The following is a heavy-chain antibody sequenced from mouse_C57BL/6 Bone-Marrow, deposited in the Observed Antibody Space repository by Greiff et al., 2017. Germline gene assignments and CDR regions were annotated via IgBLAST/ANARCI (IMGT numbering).Heavy chain of an antibody. CDR1: GFTFSSYA. CDR2: ISDGGSYT. Sequence: EVQGVESGGGLVKPGGSLKLSCAASGFTFSSYAMSWVRQTPEKRLEWVATISDGGSYTYYPDNVKGRFTISRDNAKNNLYLQMSHLKSEDTAMYYCAREEISHYYGSSCQFAYWGQGTLVTVSA. V-gene: IGHV5-4*01. J-gene: IGHJ3*01. D-gene: IGHD1-1*01. CDR3: AREEISHYYGSSCQFAY.